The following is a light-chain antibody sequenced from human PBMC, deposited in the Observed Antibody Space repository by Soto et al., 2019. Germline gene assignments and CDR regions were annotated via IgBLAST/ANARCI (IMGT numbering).Light chain of an antibody. V-gene: IGKV1-39*01. CDR2: TAS. CDR3: QQTYSTLNS. CDR1: QNIRTY. Sequence: DLQGTQSPSSLSASVGDRVTITCRASQNIRTYLNWYQQRPGKPPKLRIHTASTLQSGVPSRFSGSGSGTDFTLTISSLQPDDFATYYCQQTYSTLNSFGQGTKLE. J-gene: IGKJ2*03.